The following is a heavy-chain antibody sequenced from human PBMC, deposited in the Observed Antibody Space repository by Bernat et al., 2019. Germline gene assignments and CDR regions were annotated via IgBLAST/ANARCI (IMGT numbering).Heavy chain of an antibody. D-gene: IGHD6-19*01. CDR2: ISYDGSNK. Sequence: QVQLVESGGGVVQPGRSLRLSCAASGFTFSSYAMHWVRQAPGKGLEWVAVISYDGSNKYYADSVKGRFTICRDNAKNTLYLQMNSLRAEDTAVYYCAREAAVAGLYYFDYWGQGTLATVSS. J-gene: IGHJ4*01. CDR3: AREAAVAGLYYFDY. CDR1: GFTFSSYA. V-gene: IGHV3-30-3*01.